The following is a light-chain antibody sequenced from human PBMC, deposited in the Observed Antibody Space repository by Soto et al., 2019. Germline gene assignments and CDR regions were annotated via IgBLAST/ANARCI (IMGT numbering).Light chain of an antibody. V-gene: IGLV1-44*01. CDR3: ATWDDSRKGV. CDR1: SSNIESHT. CDR2: TNN. J-gene: IGLJ1*01. Sequence: QSVVTQPPSASGTPGQRITISCSGSSSNIESHTVNWYQHVPGTAPKLLINTNNQRPSGVPDRFSGSKSGASASLVIGGLQPADEATYYCATWDDSRKGVFGTGTKLTVL.